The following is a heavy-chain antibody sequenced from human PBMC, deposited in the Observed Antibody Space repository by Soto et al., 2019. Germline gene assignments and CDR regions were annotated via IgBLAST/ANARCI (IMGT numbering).Heavy chain of an antibody. CDR3: ARDVCSGGSCYSRAFAI. J-gene: IGHJ3*02. CDR2: INPNSGDT. V-gene: IGHV1-2*04. CDR1: GYTFTGYY. Sequence: ASVKVSCKASGYTFTGYYIHWVRQAPGQGLEWMGWINPNSGDTNYAQKFQGWVTMTRDTSISTAYMELSRLRSDDTAVYYCARDVCSGGSCYSRAFAIWGQGSMVPVSS. D-gene: IGHD2-15*01.